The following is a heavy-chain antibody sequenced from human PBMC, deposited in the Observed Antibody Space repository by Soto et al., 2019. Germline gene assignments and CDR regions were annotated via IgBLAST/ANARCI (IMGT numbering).Heavy chain of an antibody. CDR1: GFTFSSYG. D-gene: IGHD3-10*01. J-gene: IGHJ4*02. CDR2: ISYDGSNK. V-gene: IGHV3-30*18. CDR3: AKSGLRWHGSGSYYPYYFDY. Sequence: QVQLVESGGGMVQPGRSLRLSCAASGFTFSSYGMHWVRQAPGKGLEWVAVISYDGSNKYYADSVKGRLTISRDNSKTALYMQMTSLRAEDTAVYYCAKSGLRWHGSGSYYPYYFDYWGQGTLVTVSS.